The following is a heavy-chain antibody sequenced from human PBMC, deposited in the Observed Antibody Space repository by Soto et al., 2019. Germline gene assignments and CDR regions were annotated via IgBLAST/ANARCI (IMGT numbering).Heavy chain of an antibody. Sequence: NPSETLSLTCAVYGGSFSGYYWSWIRQPPGKGLEWIGEINHSGSTNYNPSLKSRVTISVDTSKNQFSLKLSSVTAADTAVYYCARGGYYRDAFDIWGQGTMVTVSS. CDR2: INHSGST. CDR1: GGSFSGYY. CDR3: ARGGYYRDAFDI. J-gene: IGHJ3*02. V-gene: IGHV4-34*01. D-gene: IGHD2-8*01.